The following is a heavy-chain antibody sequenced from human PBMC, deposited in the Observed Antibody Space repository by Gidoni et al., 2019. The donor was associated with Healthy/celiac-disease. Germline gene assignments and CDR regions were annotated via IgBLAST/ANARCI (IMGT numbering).Heavy chain of an antibody. D-gene: IGHD2-15*01. CDR2: INPSGGST. Sequence: QVQLVESGAEVKKRGASVKVSCKASGYTFTSYYMHWVRQAPGQGLEWMGIINPSGGSTTYAQKFQGRVTMTRDRSTSTVYMELSSLRSEDTAVYYCARESRGGPFDYWGQGTLVTVSS. J-gene: IGHJ4*02. CDR1: GYTFTSYY. V-gene: IGHV1-46*01. CDR3: ARESRGGPFDY.